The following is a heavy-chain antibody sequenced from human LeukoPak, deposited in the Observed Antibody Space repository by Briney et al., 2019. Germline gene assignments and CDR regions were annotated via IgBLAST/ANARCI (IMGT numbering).Heavy chain of an antibody. CDR1: GYTLTELS. CDR2: FDPEDGET. D-gene: IGHD2-21*02. J-gene: IGHJ4*02. Sequence: ASVKVSCKVSGYTLTELSMHWVRQAPGKGLEWMGGFDPEDGETIYAQKFQGRVTMTEDTSTDTAYMELSSLRSEDTAVYYCATVTPRHSRGDNFDYWGQGTLVTVSS. V-gene: IGHV1-24*01. CDR3: ATVTPRHSRGDNFDY.